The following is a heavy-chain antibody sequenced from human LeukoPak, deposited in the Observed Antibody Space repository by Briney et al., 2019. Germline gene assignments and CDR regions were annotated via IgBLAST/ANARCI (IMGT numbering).Heavy chain of an antibody. CDR2: ISWNSGSI. CDR3: ARVGAHCTNGVCYYTY. D-gene: IGHD2-8*01. CDR1: GFTFDDYA. J-gene: IGHJ4*02. Sequence: PGRSLRLSCAASGFTFDDYAMHWVRQAPGKGLEWVSGISWNSGSIGYADSVKGRFTISRDNAKNSLYLQMNSLRAEDTALYYCARVGAHCTNGVCYYTYWGQGTLVTVSS. V-gene: IGHV3-9*01.